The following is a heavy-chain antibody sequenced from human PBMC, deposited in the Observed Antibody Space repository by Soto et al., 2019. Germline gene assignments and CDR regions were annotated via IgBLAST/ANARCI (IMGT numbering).Heavy chain of an antibody. CDR2: ISYSGRT. D-gene: IGHD4-17*01. V-gene: IGHV4-39*01. CDR1: GASIITDNYF. J-gene: IGHJ4*02. Sequence: SETLSLTCTVPGASIITDNYFWVWIRQSPRRGLELIGSISYSGRTYDNPSLQSRVTISIDASKNQFSLKLTSVTTADTAVYYCARRRASDYGGNHHPYYFDRWGQGALVTVS. CDR3: ARRRASDYGGNHHPYYFDR.